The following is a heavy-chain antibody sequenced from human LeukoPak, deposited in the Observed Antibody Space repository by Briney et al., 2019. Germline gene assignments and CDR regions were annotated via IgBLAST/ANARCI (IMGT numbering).Heavy chain of an antibody. CDR3: ARQNWNFEY. CDR2: ITTSGGTT. Sequence: GGSLSLSCAASGFTFTSYAMSWVRQAPGKGLEWVSSITTSGGTTFYADSVKGRFTISRDNSKNTLYLQMSSLRAEDTAVYYCARQNWNFEYWGQGILVTVSS. CDR1: GFTFTSYA. J-gene: IGHJ4*02. D-gene: IGHD1-1*01. V-gene: IGHV3-23*01.